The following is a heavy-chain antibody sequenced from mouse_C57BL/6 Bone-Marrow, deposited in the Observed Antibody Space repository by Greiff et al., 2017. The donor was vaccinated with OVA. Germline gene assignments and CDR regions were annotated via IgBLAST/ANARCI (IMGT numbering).Heavy chain of an antibody. V-gene: IGHV5-4*01. J-gene: IGHJ1*03. Sequence: EVKLMESGGGLVKPGGSLKLSCAASGFTFSSYAMSWVRQTPEKRLAWVATISDGGSYTYYPDNVKGRFTISRDNAKNNLYLQMSHLKSEDTAMYYCARDGITTVVATSWYFDVWGTGTTVTVSS. CDR2: ISDGGSYT. CDR1: GFTFSSYA. CDR3: ARDGITTVVATSWYFDV. D-gene: IGHD1-1*01.